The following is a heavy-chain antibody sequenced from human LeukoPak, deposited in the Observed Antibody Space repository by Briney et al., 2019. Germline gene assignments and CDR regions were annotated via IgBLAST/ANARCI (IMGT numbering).Heavy chain of an antibody. D-gene: IGHD4-23*01. J-gene: IGHJ5*02. CDR1: GGTFSSYA. V-gene: IGHV1-69*04. CDR2: IIPILGIA. Sequence: GSSVKASCKASGGTFSSYAISWVRQAPGQGLEWMGRIIPILGIANYAQKFQGRVTITADKSTSTAYMELSSLRSEDTAVYYCARDMHGGKPNWFDPWGQGTLVTVSS. CDR3: ARDMHGGKPNWFDP.